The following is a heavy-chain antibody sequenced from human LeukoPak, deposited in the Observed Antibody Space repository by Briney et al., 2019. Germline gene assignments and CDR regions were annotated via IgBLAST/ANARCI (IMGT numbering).Heavy chain of an antibody. CDR3: VRAFNGNTGDY. V-gene: IGHV4-59*05. D-gene: IGHD1-14*01. Sequence: GSLRLTCAASGFTFSRYWMHWVRQPPGKGLEWIGLGYYTGNTYYNPSLKSRVTISLDTSRNQFSLDLRSVTAADTAVYYCVRAFNGNTGDYWGQGTLVTVSS. CDR1: GFTFSRYW. J-gene: IGHJ4*02. CDR2: GYYTGNT.